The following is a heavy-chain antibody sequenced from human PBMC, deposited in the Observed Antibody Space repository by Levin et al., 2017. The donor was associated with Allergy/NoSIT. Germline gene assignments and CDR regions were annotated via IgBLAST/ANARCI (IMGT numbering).Heavy chain of an antibody. CDR3: AREEYYNSNLAFDY. Sequence: PGGSLRLSCVASGFTFDDHTMHWVRQAPGKGLEWVSLISWDGSTTYYADSVKGRFTISRDNSKNSLYLQMNSLRTEDTALYYCAREEYYNSNLAFDYWGQGTLVTVSS. J-gene: IGHJ4*02. CDR1: GFTFDDHT. D-gene: IGHD3-22*01. V-gene: IGHV3-43*01. CDR2: ISWDGSTT.